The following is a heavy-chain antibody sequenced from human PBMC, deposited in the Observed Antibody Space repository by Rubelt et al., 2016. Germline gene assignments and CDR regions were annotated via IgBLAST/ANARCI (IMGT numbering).Heavy chain of an antibody. CDR3: ARDLNWAFDY. J-gene: IGHJ4*02. V-gene: IGHV3-48*01. CDR2: ISGSSGSI. Sequence: GFTFSSYGMHWVRQAPGKGLEWVSYISGSSGSINYADSVKGRFTISRDNAKNSLDLQMNSLRAEDTAVYYCARDLNWAFDYWGQGTLVTVSS. CDR1: GFTFSSYG. D-gene: IGHD7-27*01.